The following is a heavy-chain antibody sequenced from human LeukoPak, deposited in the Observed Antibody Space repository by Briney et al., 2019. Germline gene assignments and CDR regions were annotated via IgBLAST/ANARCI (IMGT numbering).Heavy chain of an antibody. J-gene: IGHJ4*02. CDR1: GFTFSSYS. CDR2: ISYDGSNK. V-gene: IGHV3-30*18. D-gene: IGHD2-2*01. Sequence: GGSLRLSCAASGFTFSSYSMNWVRQAPGKGLEWVAVISYDGSNKYYADSVKGRFTISRDNSKNTLYLQMNSLRAEDTAVYYCAKDTGRYCSSTSCYGDFGYWGQGTLVTVSS. CDR3: AKDTGRYCSSTSCYGDFGY.